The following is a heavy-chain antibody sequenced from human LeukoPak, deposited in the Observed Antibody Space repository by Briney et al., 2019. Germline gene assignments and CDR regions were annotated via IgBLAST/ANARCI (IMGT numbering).Heavy chain of an antibody. V-gene: IGHV4-39*01. CDR3: ARHRGSSSEFDP. CDR1: GGSISSNNYY. J-gene: IGHJ5*02. D-gene: IGHD6-6*01. CDR2: IYYDGRT. Sequence: SETLSLTCSVSGGSISSNNYYWGWMRQPPGKGLEWIGHIYYDGRTYYNPSLKSRVTMSVDTSKNQFSLKLRSVTAADTAVYYCARHRGSSSEFDPWGVGTLVTIST.